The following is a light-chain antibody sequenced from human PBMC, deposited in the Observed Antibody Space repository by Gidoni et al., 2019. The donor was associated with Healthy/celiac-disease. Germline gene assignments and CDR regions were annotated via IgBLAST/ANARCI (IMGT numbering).Light chain of an antibody. CDR3: QQTYSTPYT. V-gene: IGKV1-39*01. Sequence: DIEMTQTPTSLSASVGDSVTIPCRASQSISHYLNWYQQKPGKAPKLLIYAPSSLQSGVPSRFSGSGSGTDFTLTISSLQPEDFATYHCQQTYSTPYTFGQGTRLEIK. CDR2: APS. CDR1: QSISHY. J-gene: IGKJ2*01.